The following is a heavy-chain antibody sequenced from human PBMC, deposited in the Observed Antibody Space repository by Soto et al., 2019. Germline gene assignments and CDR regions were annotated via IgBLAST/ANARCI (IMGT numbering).Heavy chain of an antibody. CDR2: IYYSGST. D-gene: IGHD3-16*01. J-gene: IGHJ5*02. V-gene: IGHV4-31*03. CDR1: GGSISSGGYY. CDR3: ARVGGPRGVIWFDP. Sequence: QVQLQESGPGLVKPSQTLSLTCTVSGGSISSGGYYWSWIRQHPGKGLEWIGYIYYSGSTYYNPSLKSRITISVDTSKNQFSLKLSSVTAADTAMYYCARVGGPRGVIWFDPWGQGTLVTVSS.